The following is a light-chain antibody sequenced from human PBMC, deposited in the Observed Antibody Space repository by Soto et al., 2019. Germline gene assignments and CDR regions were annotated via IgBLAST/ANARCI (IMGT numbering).Light chain of an antibody. CDR3: QQYNNWPRT. CDR2: GAY. J-gene: IGKJ1*01. V-gene: IGKV3-15*01. CDR1: QSVSSD. Sequence: EIVLTQSPGTLSLSPGERAPLSCTASQSVSSDLAWYQQKPGQAPRLLIYGAYTRATVITARFSGSGSGTEFTITINSLQSEDFAVYYCQQYNNWPRTFGPGTKVDIK.